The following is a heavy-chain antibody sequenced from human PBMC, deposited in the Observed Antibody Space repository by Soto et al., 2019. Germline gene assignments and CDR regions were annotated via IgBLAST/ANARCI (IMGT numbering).Heavy chain of an antibody. CDR2: INAGNGNT. J-gene: IGHJ4*02. D-gene: IGHD6-19*01. CDR1: GYTFTRYA. CDR3: ARDGAVAGDSNFDY. V-gene: IGHV1-3*01. Sequence: GASVKVSCKASGYTFTRYAMHWVRQAPGQRLEWMRWINAGNGNTKYSQKFQGRVTITTDTSASTAYMELSSLRSEDTAVYYCARDGAVAGDSNFDYWGQGTLVTVSS.